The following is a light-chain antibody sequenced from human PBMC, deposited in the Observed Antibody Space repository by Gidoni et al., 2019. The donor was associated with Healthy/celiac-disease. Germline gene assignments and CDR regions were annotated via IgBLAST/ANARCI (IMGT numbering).Light chain of an antibody. CDR3: QQYYSDPWT. CDR2: AAS. J-gene: IGKJ1*01. Sequence: IRITQSPSSFSASTGDRVTITCRASQGISSYLAWYQQKPGKAPKLLIYAASTLQSGVPSRVSGSGSGTDFTLTISCLKSEDFETYYCQQYYSDPWTFGQGTKVEIK. V-gene: IGKV1-8*01. CDR1: QGISSY.